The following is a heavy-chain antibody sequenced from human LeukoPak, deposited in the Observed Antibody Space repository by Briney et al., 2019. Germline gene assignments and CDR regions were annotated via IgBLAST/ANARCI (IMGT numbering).Heavy chain of an antibody. Sequence: PGGSLRLSCAASGFTVSTNYMSSVRQAPGKGLEWVSVIYSGGSTYYADSVEGRFTISRDNSKNTLYLQMNSLRAEDTAVYYCARDGHNSYDYWGQGTLATVSS. D-gene: IGHD5-24*01. J-gene: IGHJ4*02. CDR2: IYSGGST. CDR1: GFTVSTNY. V-gene: IGHV3-53*01. CDR3: ARDGHNSYDY.